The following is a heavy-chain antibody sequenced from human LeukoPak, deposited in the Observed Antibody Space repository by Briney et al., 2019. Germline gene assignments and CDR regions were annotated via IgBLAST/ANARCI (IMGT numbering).Heavy chain of an antibody. CDR1: GGSISSSSYY. J-gene: IGHJ4*02. V-gene: IGHV4-39*07. CDR2: IHYSGST. D-gene: IGHD3-10*01. Sequence: PSETLSLTCTVSGGSISSSSYYWGWIRLPPGKGLEWIGTIHYSGSTYHNPSLKSRVTISVDTSKNNFSLKLSSVTAADTAVYYCARVNGESYFDYWGQGTLVTVSS. CDR3: ARVNGESYFDY.